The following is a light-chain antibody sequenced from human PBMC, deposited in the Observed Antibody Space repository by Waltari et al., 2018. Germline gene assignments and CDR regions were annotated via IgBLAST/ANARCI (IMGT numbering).Light chain of an antibody. CDR3: SSYTSSSTLV. V-gene: IGLV2-14*01. CDR2: EVS. J-gene: IGLJ2*01. CDR1: SSDVGGYNY. Sequence: QSALTQPASVSGSPGQSITISCAGTSSDVGGYNYVSWYQQHPGKAPQLVIYEVSHRPPGVSSRFSGSKSGNTASLTISGRRAEDEADYYCSSYTSSSTLVFGGGTKVTVL.